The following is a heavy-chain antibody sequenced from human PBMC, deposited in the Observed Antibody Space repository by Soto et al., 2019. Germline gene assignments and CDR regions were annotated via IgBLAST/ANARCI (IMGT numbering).Heavy chain of an antibody. V-gene: IGHV5-51*01. CDR1: GYSFTSYW. J-gene: IGHJ3*02. D-gene: IGHD2-2*01. Sequence: PGQSLTISCQGSGYSFTSYWIVRVSQMPGKGLEWMGIIYPGDSDTRYSPSFQGQVTISADKSISTAYLQWSSLKASDTAMYYCARGVGGYCISTSCDAFDIWGQGTMVTVSS. CDR3: ARGVGGYCISTSCDAFDI. CDR2: IYPGDSDT.